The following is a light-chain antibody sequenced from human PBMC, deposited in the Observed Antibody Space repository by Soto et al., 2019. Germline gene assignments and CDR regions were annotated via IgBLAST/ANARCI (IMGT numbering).Light chain of an antibody. CDR3: QQRIDWPPIYT. J-gene: IGKJ2*01. Sequence: EFVLTQSPATLSLSPGERATLSCRASQSIGSYLAWYQQKPGQAPRLLMYDASNRASGIPARFSGSGSGTDFPLTISNLEPEDFAFYYCQQRIDWPPIYTFGQGTKLEIK. CDR1: QSIGSY. V-gene: IGKV3-11*01. CDR2: DAS.